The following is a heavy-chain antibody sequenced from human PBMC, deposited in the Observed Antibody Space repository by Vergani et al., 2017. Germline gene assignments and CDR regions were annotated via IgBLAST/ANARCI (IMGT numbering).Heavy chain of an antibody. D-gene: IGHD3-3*01. CDR2: IYYSGST. CDR3: ARSEILGVVFHNWFDP. CDR1: GGPISSGGYS. Sequence: QVQLQESGPGLVKPSQTLSLTCTVSGGPISSGGYSWSWIRQHPGKGLEWIGYIYYSGSTYYNPSLKSRVTLSVDTSKNQFSLKLSSVTAADTAVYYCARSEILGVVFHNWFDPWGQGTLVTVSS. V-gene: IGHV4-31*03. J-gene: IGHJ5*02.